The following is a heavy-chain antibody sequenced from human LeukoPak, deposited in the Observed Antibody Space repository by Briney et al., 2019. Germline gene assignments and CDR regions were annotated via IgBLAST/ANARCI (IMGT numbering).Heavy chain of an antibody. CDR3: AKDPGASTAWGDFDY. V-gene: IGHV3-33*06. D-gene: IGHD1-26*01. J-gene: IGHJ4*02. CDR2: IWYDGSNK. Sequence: PGRSLRLSCAASGFTFSSYGMHWVRQAPGKGLEWVAVIWYDGSNKYYADSVKGRFTISRDNSKKTLYLQMNSLSAEERAVYYWAKDPGASTAWGDFDYWGQGTLVTASS. CDR1: GFTFSSYG.